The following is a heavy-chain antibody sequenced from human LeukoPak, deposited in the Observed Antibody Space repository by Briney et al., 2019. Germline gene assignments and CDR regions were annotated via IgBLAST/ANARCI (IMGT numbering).Heavy chain of an antibody. J-gene: IGHJ3*02. CDR1: GYTFTGYY. D-gene: IGHD3-22*01. CDR2: INPNSGGT. Sequence: GASVKVSCKASGYTFTGYYMHWVRQAPGQGLEWMGWINPNSGGTNYAQKFQDRVSMTRDTSISTAYMELSRVTSEDTAVYYCARVWVYYDPTGFYLIRGPDTFDIWGQGTMLTVSS. V-gene: IGHV1-2*02. CDR3: ARVWVYYDPTGFYLIRGPDTFDI.